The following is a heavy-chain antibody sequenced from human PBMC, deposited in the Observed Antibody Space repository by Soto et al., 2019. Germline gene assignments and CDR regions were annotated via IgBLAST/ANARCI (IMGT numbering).Heavy chain of an antibody. D-gene: IGHD2-2*02. CDR1: GFTFSSYG. Sequence: GGALRLSCADSGFTFSSYGMHWVRQAPGTGLEWVAVISYDGLSKYYTDSVKGRFTISRDNSENTLYLQMDSLRAEDTAVYYCAKDQWTLIYCGSTSCYTEFDYWGQGALVTVSS. J-gene: IGHJ4*02. CDR2: ISYDGLSK. CDR3: AKDQWTLIYCGSTSCYTEFDY. V-gene: IGHV3-30*18.